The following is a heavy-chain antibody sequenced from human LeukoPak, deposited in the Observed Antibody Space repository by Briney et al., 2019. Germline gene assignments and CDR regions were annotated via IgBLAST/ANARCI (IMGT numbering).Heavy chain of an antibody. D-gene: IGHD3-9*01. CDR2: ISGSGANT. J-gene: IGHJ4*02. CDR3: ARGGVTGSHPGYY. V-gene: IGHV3-23*01. CDR1: GFTFSTYA. Sequence: GGSLRLSCAASGFTFSTYAMSWVRQAPGKGLEWVSTISGSGANTYYADSVRGRFTISRDNSKNTLYLHMNSLRAEDTAAYYCARGGVTGSHPGYYWGQGTLVTVSS.